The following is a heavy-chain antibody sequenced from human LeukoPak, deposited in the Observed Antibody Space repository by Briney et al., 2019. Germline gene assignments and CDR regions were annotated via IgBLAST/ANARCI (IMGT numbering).Heavy chain of an antibody. D-gene: IGHD5-18*01. CDR3: ATYRVDRTMLPSLRYFDF. CDR2: VFYSGST. Sequence: PSETLSLTCTVSSASVNSNTFYWTWIRQPPGKRLEWIGNVFYSGSTNYNPSLNSQVTILLDTSKNQFSLKLSSVTAADTAVYYCATYRVDRTMLPSLRYFDFWGQGTLVTVSS. CDR1: SASVNSNTFY. V-gene: IGHV4-61*01. J-gene: IGHJ4*02.